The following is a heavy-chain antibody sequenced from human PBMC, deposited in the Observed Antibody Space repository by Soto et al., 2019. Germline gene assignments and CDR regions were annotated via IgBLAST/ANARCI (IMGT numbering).Heavy chain of an antibody. CDR1: GGSVGSRGYF. D-gene: IGHD6-6*01. Sequence: QVQLQESGPGLVKPSQTLSLTCTVAGGSVGSRGYFWTWIRQPPGKGLEWIVSTLYSGSTYYNPSLKSRVAISVDSSQNHFSLSLTSLTAADSAVYYCARAWDYSTSSGSDYWGQGTLVTVSS. V-gene: IGHV4-31*03. CDR3: ARAWDYSTSSGSDY. CDR2: TLYSGST. J-gene: IGHJ4*02.